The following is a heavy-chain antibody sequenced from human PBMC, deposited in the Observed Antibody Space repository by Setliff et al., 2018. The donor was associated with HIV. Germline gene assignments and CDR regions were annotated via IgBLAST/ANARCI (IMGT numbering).Heavy chain of an antibody. CDR2: VTHSGRT. D-gene: IGHD3-22*01. CDR3: ARSNYDSSFDY. Sequence: SETLSLTCAVYGGSFSGYYWSWIRQPPGKGLEWIGEVTHSGRTNYNPSLESRVTTSVDTSKNQFSLKLTSMTAADTAVYYCARSNYDSSFDYWGQGTLVTVSS. J-gene: IGHJ4*02. V-gene: IGHV4-34*01. CDR1: GGSFSGYY.